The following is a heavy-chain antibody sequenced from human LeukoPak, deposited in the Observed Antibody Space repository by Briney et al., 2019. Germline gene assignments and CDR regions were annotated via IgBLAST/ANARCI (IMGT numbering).Heavy chain of an antibody. CDR3: TRAFDP. CDR2: IFPSGGKT. V-gene: IGHV1-18*01. Sequence: GASVKVSCKASGYTFTSCGISWVRQAPGQGLEWMGAIFPSGGKTHYSQKFQGRLTLTRDTSTNTVYMELTGLRSDDTALYFCTRAFDPWGQGTLVTVSS. J-gene: IGHJ5*02. CDR1: GYTFTSCG.